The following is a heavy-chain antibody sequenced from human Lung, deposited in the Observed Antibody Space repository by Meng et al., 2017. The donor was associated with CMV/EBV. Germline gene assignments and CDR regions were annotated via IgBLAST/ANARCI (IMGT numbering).Heavy chain of an antibody. CDR3: ARAAYTSFFYF. D-gene: IGHD2-2*01. V-gene: IGHV1-2*02. J-gene: IGHJ4*02. CDR2: ISPNSGDT. CDR1: GHSFSGYY. Sequence: ASVKVSCKASGHSFSGYYIHWLRQAPGQGPEWMGWISPNSGDTNYAQKFQGRVTMTRDTSTITVYMELTRLTSDDTAVYYCARAAYTSFFYFWGQGTLVTVSA.